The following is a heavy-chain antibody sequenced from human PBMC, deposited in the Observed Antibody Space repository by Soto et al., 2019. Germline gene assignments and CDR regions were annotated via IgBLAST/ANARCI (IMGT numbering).Heavy chain of an antibody. CDR2: ISGSGGST. J-gene: IGHJ6*02. D-gene: IGHD1-26*01. V-gene: IGHV3-23*01. Sequence: GGSLRLSCAASGFTFSSYAMSWVRQAPGKGLEWVSAISGSGGSTYYADSVKGRFTISRDNSKNTLYLQMNSLRAEDTAVYYCAKCPLIGSYDHYYYGMDVWGQGTTVIVSS. CDR1: GFTFSSYA. CDR3: AKCPLIGSYDHYYYGMDV.